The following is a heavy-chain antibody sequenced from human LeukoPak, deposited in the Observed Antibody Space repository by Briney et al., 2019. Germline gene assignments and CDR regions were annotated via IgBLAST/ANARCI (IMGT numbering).Heavy chain of an antibody. CDR1: GFIFSKYG. Sequence: GGSLRLSCAASGFIFSKYGMTWVRQAPGKGLEWVSGISGSGGITFYADSVKGRFTISRDNSKNTLYLQMNSLRAADTAIYYCAKDRVDGSGSQFDSWGRGSLVTVSS. J-gene: IGHJ4*02. D-gene: IGHD3-10*01. CDR3: AKDRVDGSGSQFDS. CDR2: ISGSGGIT. V-gene: IGHV3-23*01.